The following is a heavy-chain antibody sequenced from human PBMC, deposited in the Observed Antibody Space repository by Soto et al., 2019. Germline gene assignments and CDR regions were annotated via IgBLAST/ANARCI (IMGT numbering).Heavy chain of an antibody. V-gene: IGHV4-34*01. CDR2: INHSGST. Sequence: SEALSLTWAVYGGSFSGYYWSWIRQPPGKGLEWIGEINHSGSTNYNPSLKSRVTISVDTSKNQFSLKLSSVTAADTAVYYCARRSRITVIVLGIRGQYYMDQWDQGPLLTVAS. D-gene: IGHD3-22*01. CDR1: GGSFSGYY. CDR3: ARRSRITVIVLGIRGQYYMDQ. J-gene: IGHJ4*02.